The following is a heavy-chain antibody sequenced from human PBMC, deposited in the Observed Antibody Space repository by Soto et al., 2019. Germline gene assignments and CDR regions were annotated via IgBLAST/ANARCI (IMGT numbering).Heavy chain of an antibody. J-gene: IGHJ5*02. CDR2: INAGNGNT. Sequence: QVQLVQSGAEEKKPGASVKVSCKASGYTFTSYAMHWVRQAPGQRLEWMGWINAGNGNTKYSQKFQGRVTITRDTSASTAYMELSSLRSEDTAVYYCARSSCSYVWFDPWGQGTLVTVSS. CDR3: ARSSCSYVWFDP. D-gene: IGHD6-13*01. V-gene: IGHV1-3*05. CDR1: GYTFTSYA.